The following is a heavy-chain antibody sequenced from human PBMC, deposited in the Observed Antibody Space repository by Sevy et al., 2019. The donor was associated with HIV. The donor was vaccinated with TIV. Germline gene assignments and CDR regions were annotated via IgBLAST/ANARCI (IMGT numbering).Heavy chain of an antibody. CDR3: ARDSGGNRYGMDV. CDR2: IYSGGST. V-gene: IGHV3-53*01. J-gene: IGHJ6*02. CDR1: GFTVSSNY. D-gene: IGHD2-15*01. Sequence: GGSLRLSCAASGFTVSSNYMSWVRQAPGKGPEWVSVIYSGGSTYYADSVKGRFTISRDNAKNTLYLQMNSLRAEDTAVYYWARDSGGNRYGMDVWGPGTTVTGSS.